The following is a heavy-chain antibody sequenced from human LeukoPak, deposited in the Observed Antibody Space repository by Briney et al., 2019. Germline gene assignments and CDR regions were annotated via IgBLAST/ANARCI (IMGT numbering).Heavy chain of an antibody. CDR3: ARDGVWFGELLDY. D-gene: IGHD3-10*01. Sequence: ASVKVSCKASGYTFTGYYMHWVRPAPGQGLEWMGWINPNSGGTNYAQKFQGRVTMTRDTSISTAYMELSRLRSDDTAVYYCARDGVWFGELLDYWGQGTLVTVSS. J-gene: IGHJ4*02. CDR2: INPNSGGT. CDR1: GYTFTGYY. V-gene: IGHV1-2*02.